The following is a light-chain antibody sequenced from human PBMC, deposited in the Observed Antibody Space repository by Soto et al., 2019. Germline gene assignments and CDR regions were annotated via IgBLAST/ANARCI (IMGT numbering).Light chain of an antibody. CDR2: RNN. CDR3: ASRDGSLRGWV. CDR1: SSNIGSDF. V-gene: IGLV1-47*01. J-gene: IGLJ3*02. Sequence: QSVLTQPPSASGTPGQKVTISCSGSSSNIGSDFVYWFQQLPGTAPTLLIYRNNQRPSRVPDRFSGSKSGTSAPLAISGPRSEDEADYYCASRDGSLRGWVFGGGTKLTVL.